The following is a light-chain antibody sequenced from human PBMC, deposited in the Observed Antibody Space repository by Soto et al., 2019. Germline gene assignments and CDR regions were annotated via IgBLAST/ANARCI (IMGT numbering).Light chain of an antibody. CDR1: QSVSSSY. CDR2: GAS. J-gene: IGKJ2*01. V-gene: IGKV3-20*01. CDR3: QQYGSSPYT. Sequence: EIVLTQSPGPLSLSPGERATLSCRASQSVSSSYLAWYQQKPGQAPRLLIYGASTKATGIPDRFIGIGSGTDFTLTISRLEPEDFAVYYCQQYGSSPYTFGQGTKLEIK.